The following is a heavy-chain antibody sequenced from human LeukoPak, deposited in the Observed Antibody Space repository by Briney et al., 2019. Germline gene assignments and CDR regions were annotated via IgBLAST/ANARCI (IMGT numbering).Heavy chain of an antibody. CDR1: GFTFDDYG. J-gene: IGHJ4*02. V-gene: IGHV3-20*01. D-gene: IGHD6-19*01. CDR3: ARWSSIKVAATENY. CDR2: ITWNGDSK. Sequence: GGSLRLSCAASGFTFDDYGMTWVRQAPGKGLEWVSGITWNGDSKGYADSVKGRFTISRDNAKNSLYQQMNSLRAEDTALYHCARWSSIKVAATENYWGQGTLVTVSS.